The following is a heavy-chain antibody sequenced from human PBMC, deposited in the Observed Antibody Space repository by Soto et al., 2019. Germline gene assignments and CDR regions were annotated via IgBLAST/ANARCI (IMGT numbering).Heavy chain of an antibody. Sequence: AQGKGLEWVSAISGSGGSTYYADSVKGRFTISRDNSKNTLYLQMNSLRAEDMVVYYYAKWRSSSGDLAFRGKGTLV. D-gene: IGHD6-19*01. CDR3: AKWRSSSGDLAF. CDR2: ISGSGGST. V-gene: IGHV3-23*01. J-gene: IGHJ4*02.